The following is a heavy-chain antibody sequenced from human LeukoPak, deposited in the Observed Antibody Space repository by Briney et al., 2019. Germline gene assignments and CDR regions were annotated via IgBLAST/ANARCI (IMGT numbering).Heavy chain of an antibody. Sequence: SETLSLTCAVYGGSFSGYYWSWIRQPPGKGLEWIGEINHSGSTNYNPSLKSRVTISVDTSKNQFSLKLSSVTAADTAVYYCARVGSPTNYYDSSGYYQYFDYWGQGTLVTVSS. CDR2: INHSGST. D-gene: IGHD3-22*01. V-gene: IGHV4-34*01. J-gene: IGHJ4*02. CDR3: ARVGSPTNYYDSSGYYQYFDY. CDR1: GGSFSGYY.